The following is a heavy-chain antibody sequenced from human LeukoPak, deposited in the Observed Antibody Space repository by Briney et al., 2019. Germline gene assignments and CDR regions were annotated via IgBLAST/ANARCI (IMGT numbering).Heavy chain of an antibody. CDR3: VDY. D-gene: IGHD6-6*01. V-gene: IGHV3-7*01. CDR1: GFTLSSYW. J-gene: IGHJ4*02. Sequence: PGGSLRLSCAASGFTLSSYWMSWVRQAPGKGLEWVANIKQDGSETYYVDSVKGRFTISRDDAKNSLYLQMNGLRAEDTAVYRPVDYWGQGTLVSVSS. CDR2: IKQDGSET.